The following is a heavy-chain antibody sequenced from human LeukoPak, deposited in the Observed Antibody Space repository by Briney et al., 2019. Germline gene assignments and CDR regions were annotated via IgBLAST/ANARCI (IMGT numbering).Heavy chain of an antibody. CDR3: ARDLHAVAAYYYGMDV. Sequence: GASVKVSCKASGGTFSSYAISWVRQAPGQGLEWMGGIIPIFGTANYAQKFQGRVTITADKSTSTAYMELSSLRSEDTAVYYCARDLHAVAAYYYGMDVWGKGTTVTVSS. CDR1: GGTFSSYA. D-gene: IGHD6-19*01. CDR2: IIPIFGTA. J-gene: IGHJ6*04. V-gene: IGHV1-69*06.